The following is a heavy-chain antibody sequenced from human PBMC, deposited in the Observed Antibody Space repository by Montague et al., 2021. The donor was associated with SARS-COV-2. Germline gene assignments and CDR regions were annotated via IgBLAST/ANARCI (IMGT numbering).Heavy chain of an antibody. J-gene: IGHJ6*02. CDR3: ATGRAGNSYCYYYGMDG. CDR2: ILYTGST. D-gene: IGHD4-23*01. CDR1: GGSISSYY. V-gene: IGHV4-59*01. Sequence: SETLSLTCTVSGGSISSYYWSWIRQPPGKGLEWIGYILYTGSTNYNPSLMSRVTISVDTSKNQLSLKLSSVTTADTAVYYCATGRAGNSYCYYYGMDGWGQGTTVTVSS.